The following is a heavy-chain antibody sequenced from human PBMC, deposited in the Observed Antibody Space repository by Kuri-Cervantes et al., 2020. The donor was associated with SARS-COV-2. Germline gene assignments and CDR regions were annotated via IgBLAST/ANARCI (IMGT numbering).Heavy chain of an antibody. D-gene: IGHD6-19*01. CDR2: IDADDT. Sequence: ASVKVSCKASGYTFSSNAIHWVRQAPGQRLEWMGWIDADDTKYSQRFQGRFTMTRDTSASTAYMELSSLRSEDTAVYYCARVLSSGWYSPGVVWGQGTTVTVSS. CDR3: ARVLSSGWYSPGVV. V-gene: IGHV1-3*01. J-gene: IGHJ6*02. CDR1: GYTFSSNA.